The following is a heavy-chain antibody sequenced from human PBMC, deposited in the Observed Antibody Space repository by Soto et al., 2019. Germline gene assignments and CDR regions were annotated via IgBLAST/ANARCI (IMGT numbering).Heavy chain of an antibody. CDR1: GGTFSSYA. Sequence: EASVKVSCKASGGTFSSYAISWVRQAPGQGLEWMGGIIPIFGTANYAQKFQGRVTITADESTSTAYMELSSLRSEDTAVYYCARLGGTTFYYGMDVWGQGTTVTVSS. CDR3: ARLGGTTFYYGMDV. V-gene: IGHV1-69*13. D-gene: IGHD1-7*01. J-gene: IGHJ6*02. CDR2: IIPIFGTA.